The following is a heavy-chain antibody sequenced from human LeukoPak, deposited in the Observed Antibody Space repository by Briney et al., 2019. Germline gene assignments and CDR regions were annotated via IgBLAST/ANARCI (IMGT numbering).Heavy chain of an antibody. V-gene: IGHV1-46*01. J-gene: IGHJ5*02. Sequence: GASVKVSCKASGYTFTSYYMHWVRQAPGQGLEWMGIINPSGGSTSYAQKFQGRVTMTRDMSTSTDYMELSSLRSEDTAVYYCARSSGSYYNWFDPWGQGTLVTVSS. D-gene: IGHD3-10*01. CDR3: ARSSGSYYNWFDP. CDR2: INPSGGST. CDR1: GYTFTSYY.